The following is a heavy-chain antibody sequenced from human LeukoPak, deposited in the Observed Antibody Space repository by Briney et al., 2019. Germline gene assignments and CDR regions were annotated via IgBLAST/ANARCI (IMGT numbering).Heavy chain of an antibody. V-gene: IGHV3-23*01. J-gene: IGHJ4*02. CDR2: VSPSGDIT. CDR1: GFIFSSHG. D-gene: IGHD3-22*01. CDR3: AKDGGGYDASGYYYGDY. Sequence: GGSLRLSCAASGFIFSSHGMNWVRQAPGKGLEWVSGVSPSGDITYYADSVKGRFTISRDNSKNTLYLQMNSLRAEDTAVYYCAKDGGGYDASGYYYGDYWGQGTLVTVSS.